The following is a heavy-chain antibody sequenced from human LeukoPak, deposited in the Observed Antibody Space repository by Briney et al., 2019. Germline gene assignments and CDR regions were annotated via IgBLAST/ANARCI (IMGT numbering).Heavy chain of an antibody. J-gene: IGHJ4*02. CDR1: GGSISSYY. D-gene: IGHD1-1*01. V-gene: IGHV4-59*04. CDR2: IYYSGST. Sequence: PSETLSLTCTVSGGSISSYYWSWIRQPPGKGLEWIGYIYYSGSTYYNPSLKSRVTISVDTSKNQFSLKLSSVTAADTAVYYCARHSGWTTWGYWGQGTLVTVSS. CDR3: ARHSGWTTWGY.